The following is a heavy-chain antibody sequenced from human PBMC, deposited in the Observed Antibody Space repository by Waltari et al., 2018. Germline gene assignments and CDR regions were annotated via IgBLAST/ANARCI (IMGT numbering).Heavy chain of an antibody. CDR2: INAEGSTT. J-gene: IGHJ4*02. CDR1: GFTFSRYW. D-gene: IGHD1-26*01. V-gene: IGHV3-74*01. Sequence: EVLLVESGGGLVQPGGSLRLSCAASGFTFSRYWVHWVRQVPGKGLAWVSRINAEGSTTDYADSVKGRFTISRDNAKSTLYLQMNSLRAEDTAVYYCASDLAGAKAHWGQGTLVTVSS. CDR3: ASDLAGAKAH.